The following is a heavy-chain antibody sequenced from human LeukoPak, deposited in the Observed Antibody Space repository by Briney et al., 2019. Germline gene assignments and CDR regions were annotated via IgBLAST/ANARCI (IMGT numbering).Heavy chain of an antibody. Sequence: GASVKVSCKASGGTFSSYAISWVRQAPGQGLEWMGGIIPIFGTANYAQKFQGRVTITADKSTSTAYMELSSLRPEDTALYYCTKDSVAMVTTSDYWGQGTLVTVSS. V-gene: IGHV1-69*06. CDR2: IIPIFGTA. D-gene: IGHD5-18*01. J-gene: IGHJ4*02. CDR1: GGTFSSYA. CDR3: TKDSVAMVTTSDY.